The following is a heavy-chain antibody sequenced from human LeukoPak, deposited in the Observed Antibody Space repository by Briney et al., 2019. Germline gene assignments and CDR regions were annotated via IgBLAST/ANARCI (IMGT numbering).Heavy chain of an antibody. J-gene: IGHJ1*01. CDR1: GFTFDDYA. CDR3: ATRDYGDYWRYFQH. CDR2: ISWNSGSI. Sequence: AGGSLRLSCAASGFTFDDYAMHWVRQAPGKGLEWASGISWNSGSIGYADSVKGRSTISRDNAKNSLYLQMNSLRAEDTALYYCATRDYGDYWRYFQHWGQGTLVTVSS. D-gene: IGHD4-17*01. V-gene: IGHV3-9*01.